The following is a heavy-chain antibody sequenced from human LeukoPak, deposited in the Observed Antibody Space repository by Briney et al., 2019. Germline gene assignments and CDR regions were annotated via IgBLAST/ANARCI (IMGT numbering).Heavy chain of an antibody. V-gene: IGHV3-7*01. CDR2: INQDGSEI. D-gene: IGHD2-21*02. J-gene: IGHJ4*02. CDR3: ARDRLEAVTDDDYFDY. Sequence: GGSLRLSCAASGFTFSRFRMSWVRRPPGKGLEWVANINQDGSEIYYVDSVKGRFTISRDNSKNTVYLQMNSLRAEDTGVYYCARDRLEAVTDDDYFDYWGQGTLVTVSS. CDR1: GFTFSRFR.